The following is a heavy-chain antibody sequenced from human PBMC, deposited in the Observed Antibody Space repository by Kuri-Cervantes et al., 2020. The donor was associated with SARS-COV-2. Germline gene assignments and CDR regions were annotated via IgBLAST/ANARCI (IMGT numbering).Heavy chain of an antibody. CDR3: TRGASGHVVVVAATPNY. J-gene: IGHJ4*02. V-gene: IGHV3-49*03. CDR2: IRSKAYGGTT. Sequence: GESLKLSCTASGFTFGDYAMSWFRQAPGKGLEWVGFIRSKAYGGTTEYAPSVKGRFTISRDDSKSIAYLQMNSLKTEDTAVYYCTRGASGHVVVVAATPNYWGQGTLVTVSS. D-gene: IGHD2-15*01. CDR1: GFTFGDYA.